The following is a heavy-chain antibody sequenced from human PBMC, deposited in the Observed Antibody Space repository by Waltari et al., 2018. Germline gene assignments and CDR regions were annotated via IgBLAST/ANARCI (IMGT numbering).Heavy chain of an antibody. CDR1: GSPFTNYW. CDR3: ARVLPNDWYFDL. J-gene: IGHJ2*01. V-gene: IGHV3-74*01. CDR2: VNSDGSST. Sequence: EVQLVESGGGLVQPGGSLRLSRVASGSPFTNYWMHWVRQAPGKGLVWVSRVNSDGSSTIYADSAKGRFTISRDNAKNTLYLQMDSLTADDTAVYYCARVLPNDWYFDLWGRGTLVTVSS. D-gene: IGHD2-8*01.